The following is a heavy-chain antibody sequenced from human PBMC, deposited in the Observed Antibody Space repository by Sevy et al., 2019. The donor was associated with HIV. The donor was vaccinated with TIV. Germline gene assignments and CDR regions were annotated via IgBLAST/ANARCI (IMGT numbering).Heavy chain of an antibody. J-gene: IGHJ4*02. Sequence: ASVKVSCKVSGYTLTKLSMHWVRQVRGKGLEWMGSFDPEDGKRIYAQKFQGRFTMTEDTSTDTGYLDLNSLRSEDSAVYSSATTKDYYESSGDPFDYWGQGTLVTVSS. CDR3: ATTKDYYESSGDPFDY. D-gene: IGHD3-22*01. CDR1: GYTLTKLS. V-gene: IGHV1-24*01. CDR2: FDPEDGKR.